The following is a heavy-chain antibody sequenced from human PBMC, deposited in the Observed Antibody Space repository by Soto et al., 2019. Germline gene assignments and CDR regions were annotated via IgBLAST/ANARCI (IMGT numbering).Heavy chain of an antibody. Sequence: ASVKVSCKASGYTFTSYAMHWVRQAPGQRLEWMGWINAGNGNTKYSQKFQGRVTITRDTSASTAYMELSSLRSEDTAVYYCARVQDTAMFLDAFDIWGQGTMVTVSS. CDR2: INAGNGNT. CDR3: ARVQDTAMFLDAFDI. D-gene: IGHD5-18*01. V-gene: IGHV1-3*01. CDR1: GYTFTSYA. J-gene: IGHJ3*02.